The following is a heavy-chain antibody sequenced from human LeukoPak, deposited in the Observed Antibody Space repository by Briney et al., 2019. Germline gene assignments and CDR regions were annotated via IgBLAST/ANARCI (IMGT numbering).Heavy chain of an antibody. V-gene: IGHV1-2*02. J-gene: IGHJ4*02. CDR2: INPNSGGA. CDR1: GYTFTGYY. D-gene: IGHD1-26*01. CDR3: ARPRVGPTTPDD. Sequence: ASVKVSCKASGYTFTGYYMHWVRQAPGQGLEWMGWINPNSGGANYAQKFQGRVTMTRDTSISTAYMELSRLTSDDTAVYYCARPRVGPTTPDDWGQGTLVTVSS.